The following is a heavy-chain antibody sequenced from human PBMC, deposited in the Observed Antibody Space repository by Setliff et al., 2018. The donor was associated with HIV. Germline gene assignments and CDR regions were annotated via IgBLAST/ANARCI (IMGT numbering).Heavy chain of an antibody. V-gene: IGHV4-4*07. D-gene: IGHD2-2*01. CDR2: IYTSGST. Sequence: SETLSLTCTVSGDSIGDYYWSWIRQPAGKGLEWIGRIYTSGSTNYNPSLKSRVTMSVDTSKNQFSLKLSSVTAADTAVYYCARTLAYHAFDIWGQGTMVAVSS. J-gene: IGHJ3*02. CDR3: ARTLAYHAFDI. CDR1: GDSIGDYY.